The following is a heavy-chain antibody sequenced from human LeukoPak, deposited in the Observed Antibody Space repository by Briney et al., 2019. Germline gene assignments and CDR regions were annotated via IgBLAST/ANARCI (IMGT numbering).Heavy chain of an antibody. D-gene: IGHD2-21*01. CDR2: ISWNSGSK. CDR1: GFTFDDYA. Sequence: PGRSLRLSCAASGFTFDDYAMHWVRQAPGKGLEWVSGISWNSGSKGYADSVKGRFTISRDNAKNSLYLQMNSLRAEDTALYYCAKDTGVVYWGQGTLVTVSS. J-gene: IGHJ4*02. V-gene: IGHV3-9*01. CDR3: AKDTGVVY.